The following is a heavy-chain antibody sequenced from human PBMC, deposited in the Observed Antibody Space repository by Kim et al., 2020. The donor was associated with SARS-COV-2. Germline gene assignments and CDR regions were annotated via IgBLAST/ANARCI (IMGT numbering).Heavy chain of an antibody. CDR3: ARGIWWLRSDGMDV. D-gene: IGHD5-12*01. Sequence: TPSHTSRVTRSVDTSKSQFSLKLSSVTAADTAVYYCARGIWWLRSDGMDVWGQGTTVTVSS. V-gene: IGHV4-59*09. J-gene: IGHJ6*02.